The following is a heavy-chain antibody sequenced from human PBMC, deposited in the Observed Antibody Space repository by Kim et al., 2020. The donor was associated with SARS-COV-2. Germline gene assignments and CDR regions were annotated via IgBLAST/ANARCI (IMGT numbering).Heavy chain of an antibody. Sequence: SETLSLTCTVSGASITTANSFWGWIRQQPGKGLEWIGYIRHSGTPYYSPSLKSRITISLDRSTNSFSLRLTSVTAADTAVYYCAREVDTARDSDAFDFWG. CDR3: AREVDTARDSDAFDF. J-gene: IGHJ3*01. CDR2: IRHSGTP. D-gene: IGHD2-21*02. V-gene: IGHV4-31*03. CDR1: GASITTANSF.